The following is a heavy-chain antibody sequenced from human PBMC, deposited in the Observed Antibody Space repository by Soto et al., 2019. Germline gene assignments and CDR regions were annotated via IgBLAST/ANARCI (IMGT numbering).Heavy chain of an antibody. CDR2: INVDNGET. Sequence: QVQLVQSGAEVKKPGASVKVSCKASGYNFMRYGFTWVRQAPGQGLEWMGWINVDNGETKYPQKLQGRVTMTTYTSTSTVYMELKSLTSDDTDVYYCARWISGGYSDLFDPCGHGTLVTVSS. CDR1: GYNFMRYG. D-gene: IGHD1-26*01. V-gene: IGHV1-18*04. J-gene: IGHJ5*02. CDR3: ARWISGGYSDLFDP.